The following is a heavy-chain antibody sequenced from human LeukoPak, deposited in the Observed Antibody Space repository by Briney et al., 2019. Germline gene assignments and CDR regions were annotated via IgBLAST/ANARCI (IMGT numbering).Heavy chain of an antibody. CDR3: ARDFGSRGSGTLYYFDY. J-gene: IGHJ4*02. V-gene: IGHV3-7*01. CDR1: GFRFNTFW. Sequence: AGGSLRLSCAASGFRFNTFWMSWVRQAPGKGLEWVANIKYDGSEKYYVDSVKGRFTISIDNAENSLYLQMYSLRAEDTAVYYCARDFGSRGSGTLYYFDYWGQGTLVTVSS. CDR2: IKYDGSEK. D-gene: IGHD3-10*01.